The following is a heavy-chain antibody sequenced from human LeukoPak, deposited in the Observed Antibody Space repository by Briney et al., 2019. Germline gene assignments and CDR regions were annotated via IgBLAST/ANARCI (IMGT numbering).Heavy chain of an antibody. J-gene: IGHJ4*02. CDR2: ISASDCTT. V-gene: IGHV1-18*01. CDR3: ARCGAAVTTHFSH. D-gene: IGHD4-17*01. Sequence: ASVQVSCKASGYSFSIYANTWARQAPGQGPDYLGWISASDCTTNYAQKFQDRVTMTTDTSTSPAYLELSSLRSEDTAVYYCARCGAAVTTHFSHWGQGTLVTVSS. CDR1: GYSFSIYA.